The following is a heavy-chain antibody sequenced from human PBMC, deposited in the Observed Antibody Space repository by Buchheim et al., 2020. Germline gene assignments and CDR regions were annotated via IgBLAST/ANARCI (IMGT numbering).Heavy chain of an antibody. V-gene: IGHV4-59*01. D-gene: IGHD2-21*01. CDR3: ARCGGSYCYYGLDV. CDR1: NGPISSDY. CDR2: IYYSGST. Sequence: QVQLQESGPGLVKPSETLSLTCTVSNGPISSDYWSWIRQPPGRGPEWIGYIYYSGSTNYSPSLKSRVTMSGETSRNQFSPRLSSVTAADTAVYYCARCGGSYCYYGLDVWGQGTT. J-gene: IGHJ6*02.